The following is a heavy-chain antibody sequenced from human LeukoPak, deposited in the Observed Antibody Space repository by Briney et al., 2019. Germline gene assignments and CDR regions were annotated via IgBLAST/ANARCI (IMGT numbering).Heavy chain of an antibody. CDR1: GGSFSCYY. Sequence: SSETLSLTCAVYGGSFSCYYWSWIRQPPGKGLEWIGEINHSGSTNYNPSLKSRVTISVDTSKNQFSLKLSSVTAADTAVYYCARSPSTVHYYYYGMDVWGQGTTVTVSS. CDR2: INHSGST. D-gene: IGHD4-11*01. J-gene: IGHJ6*02. V-gene: IGHV4-34*01. CDR3: ARSPSTVHYYYYGMDV.